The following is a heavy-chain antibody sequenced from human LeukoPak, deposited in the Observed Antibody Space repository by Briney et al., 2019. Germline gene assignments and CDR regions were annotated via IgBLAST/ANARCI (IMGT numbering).Heavy chain of an antibody. CDR3: ARASILINGGGTGLEDH. CDR2: IWYDGSNK. Sequence: GRSLRLSCAASGFTFSSHGMHWVRQAPGKGLEWVAVIWYDGSNKYYAESMKGRFTISRDNSKNTVYLQINSLRAEDTAVYYCARASILINGGGTGLEDHWGQGTLVTVSS. V-gene: IGHV3-33*01. D-gene: IGHD6-19*01. J-gene: IGHJ4*02. CDR1: GFTFSSHG.